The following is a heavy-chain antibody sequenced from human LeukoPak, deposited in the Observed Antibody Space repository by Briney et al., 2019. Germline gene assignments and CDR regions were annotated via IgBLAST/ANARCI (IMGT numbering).Heavy chain of an antibody. D-gene: IGHD4-23*01. V-gene: IGHV4-59*08. CDR3: ARLTPYPGVWASDY. J-gene: IGHJ4*02. CDR1: GDSMSTHY. Sequence: SETLSLTCTVSGDSMSTHYWSWIRQPPGKGLEWIGYIFYSGCINYNPSLKSRVTMSVDTSKNQFSLKLSSVTAADTAVYYCARLTPYPGVWASDYWGQGTLVTVSS. CDR2: IFYSGCI.